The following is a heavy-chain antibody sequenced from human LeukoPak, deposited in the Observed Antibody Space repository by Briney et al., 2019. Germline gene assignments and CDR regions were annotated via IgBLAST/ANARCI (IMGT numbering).Heavy chain of an antibody. CDR3: AMGLAAAGNHYYNGMDV. V-gene: IGHV1-69*04. D-gene: IGHD6-13*01. CDR1: GGTFSSYA. Sequence: GASVKVSCKASGGTFSSYAMSWVRQAPGQGLEWMGRIISIFGIANYAQKFQGRVTITADKSTSTAYMELSSLRSEDTAVYYCAMGLAAAGNHYYNGMDVWGQGTTVTVSS. CDR2: IISIFGIA. J-gene: IGHJ6*02.